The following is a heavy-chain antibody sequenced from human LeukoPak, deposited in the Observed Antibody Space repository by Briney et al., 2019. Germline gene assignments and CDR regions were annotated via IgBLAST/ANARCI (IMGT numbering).Heavy chain of an antibody. J-gene: IGHJ4*02. V-gene: IGHV4-30-4*01. D-gene: IGHD2-2*01. CDR1: GGSISSGDYY. CDR2: IYYSGST. CDR3: ARIEGYCSSTSCYSPFDY. Sequence: PSETLSLTCTVSGGSISSGDYYWSWIRQPPGKGLEWIGYIYYSGSTYYNPSLKSRVTISVDTSKNQFSLKLSSVTAADTAVYYCARIEGYCSSTSCYSPFDYWGQGTLVTVSS.